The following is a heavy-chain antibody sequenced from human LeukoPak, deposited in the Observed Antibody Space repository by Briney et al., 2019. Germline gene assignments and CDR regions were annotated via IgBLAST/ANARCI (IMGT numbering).Heavy chain of an antibody. V-gene: IGHV3-33*01. D-gene: IGHD1-26*01. J-gene: IGHJ3*01. CDR2: IWHDGSPT. Sequence: PGRSLRLSCAVSGIPFKKYGMHWVRQAPGKGLEWVATIWHDGSPTMYADSAKSRFTISRDDSKNMLYLQMNSLRAEDTAEYYCVTHYKWDLLVHAFDFWGQGTRVTVSS. CDR1: GIPFKKYG. CDR3: VTHYKWDLLVHAFDF.